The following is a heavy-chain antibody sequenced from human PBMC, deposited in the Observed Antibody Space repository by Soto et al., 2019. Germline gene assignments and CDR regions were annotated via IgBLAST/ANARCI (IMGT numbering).Heavy chain of an antibody. J-gene: IGHJ4*02. CDR1: GFTFSTYS. CDR2: ISISSTYI. D-gene: IGHD3-22*01. CDR3: ARKYYYDSSGFYAFDY. V-gene: IGHV3-21*06. Sequence: EVQLVESGGGLVKPGGSLRLSCAASGFTFSTYSMSWVRQAPGKGLEWVSIISISSTYIYYADSVKGRFTISRDNAKNSLYLQMNSLRAEDTAVYYCARKYYYDSSGFYAFDYWGQGTLVTVSS.